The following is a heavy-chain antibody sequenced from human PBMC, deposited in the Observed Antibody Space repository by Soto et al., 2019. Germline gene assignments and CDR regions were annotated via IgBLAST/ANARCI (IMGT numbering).Heavy chain of an antibody. J-gene: IGHJ4*02. D-gene: IGHD6-19*01. CDR3: ARDHGLIAVAGPWGY. Sequence: ASVKVSCKASGYTFTSYGISWVRQATGQGLEWMGWISAYNGNTNYAQKLQGRVTMTTDTSTSTAYMELRSLRSDDTAVYYCARDHGLIAVAGPWGYWGQGTLVPVSS. CDR2: ISAYNGNT. V-gene: IGHV1-18*01. CDR1: GYTFTSYG.